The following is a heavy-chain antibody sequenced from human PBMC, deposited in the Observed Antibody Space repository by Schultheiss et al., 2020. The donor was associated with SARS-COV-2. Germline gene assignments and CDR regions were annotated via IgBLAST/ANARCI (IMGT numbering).Heavy chain of an antibody. CDR2: ISSSSSYI. Sequence: GGSLRLSCAASGFTFSSYSMNWVRQAPGKGLEWVSSISSSSSYIYYADSVKGRFTISRDNAKNTLYLQMNSLRAEDTAVYYCASVVVVAAIDYWGQGTLVTVSS. J-gene: IGHJ4*02. D-gene: IGHD2-15*01. CDR1: GFTFSSYS. CDR3: ASVVVVAAIDY. V-gene: IGHV3-21*04.